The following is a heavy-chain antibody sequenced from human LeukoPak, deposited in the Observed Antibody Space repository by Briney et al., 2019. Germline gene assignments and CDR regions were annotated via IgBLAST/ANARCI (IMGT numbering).Heavy chain of an antibody. Sequence: GGSLRLSCAASGFTVSSNYMSWVRQAPGKGLEWVSVIYSGGSTYYADSVKGRFTISRDNAKNSLYLQMNSLRAEDTAVYYCARDPGQLPKAWYFDLWGRGTLVTVSS. CDR1: GFTVSSNY. CDR3: ARDPGQLPKAWYFDL. D-gene: IGHD2-2*01. V-gene: IGHV3-53*01. CDR2: IYSGGST. J-gene: IGHJ2*01.